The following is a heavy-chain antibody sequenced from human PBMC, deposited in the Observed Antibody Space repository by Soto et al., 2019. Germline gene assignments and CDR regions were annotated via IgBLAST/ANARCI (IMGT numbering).Heavy chain of an antibody. J-gene: IGHJ2*01. CDR1: GFTFDDYT. CDR3: AKDVDGYNLASWYFDL. Sequence: GGSLRLSCAASGFTFDDYTMHWVRQAPGKGLEWVSLISWDGGSTYYADSVKGRFTISRDNSKNSLYLQMNSLRTEDTALYYCAKDVDGYNLASWYFDLWGRGTLVTVSS. CDR2: ISWDGGST. D-gene: IGHD5-12*01. V-gene: IGHV3-43*01.